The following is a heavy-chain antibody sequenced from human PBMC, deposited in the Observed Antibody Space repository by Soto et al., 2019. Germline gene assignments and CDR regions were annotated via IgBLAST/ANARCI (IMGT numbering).Heavy chain of an antibody. CDR3: AKDGINYALTPAYFDY. Sequence: PGGSLRLSCAASGFTFISYGMHWVRQAPGKGLEWVAVISYDGSNKYYADSVKGRFTISRDNSKNTLYLQMNSLRAEDTAVYYCAKDGINYALTPAYFDYWGQGTLVTVSS. CDR2: ISYDGSNK. J-gene: IGHJ4*02. V-gene: IGHV3-30*18. CDR1: GFTFISYG. D-gene: IGHD4-4*01.